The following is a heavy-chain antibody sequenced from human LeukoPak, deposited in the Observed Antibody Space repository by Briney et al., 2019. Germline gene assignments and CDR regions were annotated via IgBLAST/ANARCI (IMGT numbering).Heavy chain of an antibody. D-gene: IGHD6-13*01. Sequence: SGGSLRLSCAASRFTFSSYPMSWVRQSPGKGLEWVSSVTPSGGSTYYADSVKGRFTISRDNSKNTLYLQMNSLRAEDTAVYYCAKDSYSKGDFWGQGVLVTVSS. CDR2: VTPSGGST. CDR1: RFTFSSYP. V-gene: IGHV3-23*01. CDR3: AKDSYSKGDF. J-gene: IGHJ4*02.